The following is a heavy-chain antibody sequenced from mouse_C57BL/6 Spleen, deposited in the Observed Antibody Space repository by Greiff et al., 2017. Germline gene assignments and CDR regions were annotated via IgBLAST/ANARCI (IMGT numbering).Heavy chain of an antibody. D-gene: IGHD1-1*01. Sequence: EVKLMESGPELVKPGASVKIPCKASGYTFTDYNMDWVKQSHGKSLEWIGDINPNNGGTIYNQKFKGKATLTVDKSSSTAYMELRSLTSEDTAVYYCARKDSLYYGSSFYYAMDYWGQGTSVTVSS. CDR3: ARKDSLYYGSSFYYAMDY. CDR2: INPNNGGT. J-gene: IGHJ4*01. CDR1: GYTFTDYN. V-gene: IGHV1-18*01.